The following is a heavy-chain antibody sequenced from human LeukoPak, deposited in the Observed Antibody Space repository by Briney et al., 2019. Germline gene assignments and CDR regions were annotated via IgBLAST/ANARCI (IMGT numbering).Heavy chain of an antibody. CDR2: INPSGGST. V-gene: IGHV1-46*01. CDR1: GYTFTSYY. Sequence: ASVKVSCKASGYTFTSYYMHWVRQAPGQGLEWMGIINPSGGSTSYAQKFQGRVTMTRDVSTSTVYMELSSLRSEDTAVYYCARDPYTAYYDSSGYSFDYWGQGTLVTVSS. J-gene: IGHJ4*02. D-gene: IGHD3-22*01. CDR3: ARDPYTAYYDSSGYSFDY.